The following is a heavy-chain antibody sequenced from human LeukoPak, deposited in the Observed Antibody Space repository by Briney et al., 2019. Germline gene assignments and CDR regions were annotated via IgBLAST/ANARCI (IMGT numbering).Heavy chain of an antibody. CDR2: IKQDGSEK. V-gene: IGHV3-7*01. J-gene: IGHJ4*02. D-gene: IGHD4-23*01. Sequence: AGGSLRLSCAASGFTFSCYWMSWVRQAPGKGLEWVANIKQDGSEKYYVDSVKGRFTISRDNAKNSLYLQMNSLRAEDTAVYYCARVVSGKTYYFDYWGQGTLVTVSS. CDR1: GFTFSCYW. CDR3: ARVVSGKTYYFDY.